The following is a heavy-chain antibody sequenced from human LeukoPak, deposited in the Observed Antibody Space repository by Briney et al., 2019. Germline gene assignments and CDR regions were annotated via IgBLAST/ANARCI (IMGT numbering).Heavy chain of an antibody. CDR2: ISSDGGDT. CDR1: GFTFSHYW. D-gene: IGHD6-19*01. V-gene: IGHV3-74*01. Sequence: GGSLRLSCAASGFTFSHYWMHWVRQAPGKGLVWVSRISSDGGDTTYADSVKGRFTISRDNAKNSVYLQMNSLSAEDTGVYYCARAREAQWLVDYWGQGTLVTVSS. J-gene: IGHJ4*02. CDR3: ARAREAQWLVDY.